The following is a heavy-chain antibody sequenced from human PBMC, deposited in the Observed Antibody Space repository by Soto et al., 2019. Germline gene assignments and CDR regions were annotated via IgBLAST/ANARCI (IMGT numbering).Heavy chain of an antibody. CDR1: GGSISSSSYY. CDR2: IYYSGST. D-gene: IGHD3-10*01. Sequence: QLQLQESGPGLVKPSETLSLTCTVSGGSISSSSYYWGWIRQPPGKGLEWIGSIYYSGSTSYNPSLKSRVTISVDTSKNQFSLKLTSVTAADTAVYYCASLTDWGSGNSWGQGTLVTVSS. J-gene: IGHJ4*02. V-gene: IGHV4-39*01. CDR3: ASLTDWGSGNS.